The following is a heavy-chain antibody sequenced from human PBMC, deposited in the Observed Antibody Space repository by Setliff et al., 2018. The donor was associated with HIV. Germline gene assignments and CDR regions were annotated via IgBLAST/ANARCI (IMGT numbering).Heavy chain of an antibody. Sequence: ASVKVSCKASTYTFSSYVINWVRQAPGQGLEWMGRICVYNGNTIYAQKLQGRVIMTTDTSTSTAYMELRSLRSDDTAMYYCATQRDIVMVPGQGGFDIWAQGTMVTVSS. CDR2: ICVYNGNT. V-gene: IGHV1-18*01. CDR3: ATQRDIVMVPGQGGFDI. D-gene: IGHD2-2*01. CDR1: TYTFSSYV. J-gene: IGHJ3*02.